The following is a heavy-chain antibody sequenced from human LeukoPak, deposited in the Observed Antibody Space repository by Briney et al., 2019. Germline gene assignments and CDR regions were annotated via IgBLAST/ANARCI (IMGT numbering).Heavy chain of an antibody. J-gene: IGHJ4*02. CDR3: ARGPLYDLWSVGALDS. CDR2: INHSGST. Sequence: PSETLSLTCAVYGGSLSGHYWSWIRQPPGKGLEWIGEINHSGSTDRNPSLRSRVTISVDTSKNQVSLKLTSVTAADTAVYFCARGPLYDLWSVGALDSWGQGTLVTVSS. V-gene: IGHV4-34*01. D-gene: IGHD3-3*01. CDR1: GGSLSGHY.